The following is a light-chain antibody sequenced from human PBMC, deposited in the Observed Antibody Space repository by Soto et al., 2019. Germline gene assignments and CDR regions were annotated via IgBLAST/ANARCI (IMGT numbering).Light chain of an antibody. J-gene: IGKJ2*01. CDR1: QSISSE. V-gene: IGKV3-15*01. Sequence: EIVMTQSPATLSVSPGERATLFCRASQSISSELAWYQQKPGQPPRLLIYSASTRATGVPARFTGSGSGSEFTLTISGLQSEDFAVYDCQQGHNWPLTFGQGTRLEI. CDR3: QQGHNWPLT. CDR2: SAS.